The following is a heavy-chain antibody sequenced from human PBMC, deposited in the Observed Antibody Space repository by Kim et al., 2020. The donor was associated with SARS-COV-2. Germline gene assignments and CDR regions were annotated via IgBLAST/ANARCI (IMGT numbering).Heavy chain of an antibody. CDR3: AKDGVVPPIDD. CDR1: GYTFTRYV. D-gene: IGHD3-3*01. Sequence: ASVKVSCKTSGYTFTRYVIHWVRQAPGQRLEWMGWINPGNGDTKYSQKFQGRVTITRDTSASTAYMELSSLTSEDTAVYYCAKDGVVPPIDDWGQGTLVTVSS. J-gene: IGHJ4*02. V-gene: IGHV1-3*01. CDR2: INPGNGDT.